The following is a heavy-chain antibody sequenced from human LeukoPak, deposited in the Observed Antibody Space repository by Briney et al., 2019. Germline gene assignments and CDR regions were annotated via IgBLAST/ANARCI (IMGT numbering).Heavy chain of an antibody. V-gene: IGHV3-30-3*01. CDR1: GFTFSSYA. CDR3: ARSLRTDFDY. CDR2: ISYDGSNK. Sequence: PGMSLRLSCAASGFTFSSYAMHWVRQSPGKGLEWVAVISYDGSNKYYADSVKGRFTISRDNSKNTLYLQMNSLRAEDTAVYYCARSLRTDFDYWGQGTLVTVSS. J-gene: IGHJ4*02.